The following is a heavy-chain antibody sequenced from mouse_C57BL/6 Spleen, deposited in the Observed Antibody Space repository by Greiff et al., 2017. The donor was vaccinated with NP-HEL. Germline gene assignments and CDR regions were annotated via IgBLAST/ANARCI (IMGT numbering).Heavy chain of an antibody. CDR2: ISSGGSYT. CDR3: ARLHYGLDY. D-gene: IGHD1-1*01. J-gene: IGHJ2*01. CDR1: GFTFSSYG. Sequence: EVMLVESGGDLVKPGGSLKLSCAASGFTFSSYGMSWVRQTPDKRLEWVATISSGGSYTYYPDSVKGRFTISRDNAKNTLYLQMSSLKSEDTAMYYCARLHYGLDYWGQGTTLTVSS. V-gene: IGHV5-6*01.